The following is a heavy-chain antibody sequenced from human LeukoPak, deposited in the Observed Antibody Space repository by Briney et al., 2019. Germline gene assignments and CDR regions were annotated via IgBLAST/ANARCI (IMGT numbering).Heavy chain of an antibody. Sequence: ASVKVSCKASGYTFTSYGISWVRQAPGQGLEWMGWISAYNGNTNYAQKLQGRVTMTTDTSTSTAYMELRSLRSDDTAVYYCARDRDSYYGSGSYPNWFDPWGQGTLVTVSS. V-gene: IGHV1-18*01. CDR3: ARDRDSYYGSGSYPNWFDP. D-gene: IGHD3-10*01. J-gene: IGHJ5*02. CDR2: ISAYNGNT. CDR1: GYTFTSYG.